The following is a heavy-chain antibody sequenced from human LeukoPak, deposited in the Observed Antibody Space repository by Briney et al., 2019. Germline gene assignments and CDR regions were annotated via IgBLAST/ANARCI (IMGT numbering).Heavy chain of an antibody. V-gene: IGHV3-21*01. D-gene: IGHD3-22*01. CDR3: ARDSPTYYYDSSGYYVPLDY. CDR1: GFTFSSYS. J-gene: IGHJ4*02. CDR2: ISSSSSYI. Sequence: GGSLRLYCAASGFTFSSYSMNWVRQAPGKGLEWVSSISSSSSYIYYADSVKGRFTISRDNAKNSLYLQMNSLRAEDTAVYYCARDSPTYYYDSSGYYVPLDYWGQGTLVTVSS.